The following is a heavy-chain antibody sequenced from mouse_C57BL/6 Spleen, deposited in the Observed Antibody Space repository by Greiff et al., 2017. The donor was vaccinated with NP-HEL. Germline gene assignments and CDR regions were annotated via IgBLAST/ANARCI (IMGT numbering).Heavy chain of an antibody. Sequence: EVKLVESGGDLVKPGGSLKLSCAASGFTFSSYGMSWVRQTPDKRLEWVATISSGGSYTYYPDSVKGRFTIARDNAKNTLYLQMSSLKSEDTAMYYCARQEGGYDYSDYWGQGTTLTVSS. D-gene: IGHD2-3*01. CDR2: ISSGGSYT. CDR3: ARQEGGYDYSDY. V-gene: IGHV5-6*01. J-gene: IGHJ2*01. CDR1: GFTFSSYG.